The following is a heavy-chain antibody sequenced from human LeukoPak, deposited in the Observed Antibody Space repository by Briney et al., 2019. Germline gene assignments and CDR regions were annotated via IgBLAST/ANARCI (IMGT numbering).Heavy chain of an antibody. Sequence: GGSLRLSCAASGFIFSNYALMWVRQAPGKGLEWVSSITGRGDETFYADSVKGRFSLSRDNSKNMLYLQMYSLGAEDTAIYYCAKGAAAGLVDWSDPWGQGTLVTVSS. CDR1: GFIFSNYA. CDR3: AKGAAAGLVDWSDP. CDR2: ITGRGDET. V-gene: IGHV3-23*01. J-gene: IGHJ5*02. D-gene: IGHD6-13*01.